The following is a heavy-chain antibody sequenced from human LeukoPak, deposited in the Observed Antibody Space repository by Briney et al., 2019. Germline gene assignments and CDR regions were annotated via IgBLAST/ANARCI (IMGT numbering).Heavy chain of an antibody. CDR1: GYSFTSYW. D-gene: IGHD3-10*01. CDR3: AMVRGVIIFSFDY. Sequence: GGSLKISCKGSGYSFTSYWIGWVRQMPGKGLEWMGIIYPGDSDTRYSPSFQGQVTISADKSISTAYLQWSSLKASDTAMYYCAMVRGVIIFSFDYWGQGTLVTVSS. J-gene: IGHJ4*02. V-gene: IGHV5-51*01. CDR2: IYPGDSDT.